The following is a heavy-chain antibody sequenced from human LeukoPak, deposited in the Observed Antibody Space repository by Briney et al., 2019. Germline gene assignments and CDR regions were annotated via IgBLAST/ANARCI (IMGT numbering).Heavy chain of an antibody. D-gene: IGHD1-26*01. J-gene: IGHJ4*02. V-gene: IGHV4-4*07. CDR1: SGSITSYY. Sequence: PSETLSLTCTVSSGSITSYYWNWIRQPAGKGLEWIGRIYSSGSTNYNPFFKSRVTMSLDTSQKEVSLTLSSMTAADTAVYFCARGSGSYRPLYFFDYWGQGTLVTVSS. CDR2: IYSSGST. CDR3: ARGSGSYRPLYFFDY.